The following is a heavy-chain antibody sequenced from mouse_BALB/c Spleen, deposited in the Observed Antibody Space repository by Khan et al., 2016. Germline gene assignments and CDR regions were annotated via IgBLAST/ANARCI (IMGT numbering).Heavy chain of an antibody. V-gene: IGHV3-2*02. CDR2: ISYSGST. Sequence: EVQLQESGPGLVKPSQSLSLTCTVTGYSITSDYAWNWIRQFPGNKLEWMGYISYSGSTSYNPSLKSRISITRDTSQNQFFLQLNSVTTEDTATYYCARGLGRAYWGQGTLVTVS. D-gene: IGHD4-1*01. CDR1: GYSITSDYA. CDR3: ARGLGRAY. J-gene: IGHJ3*01.